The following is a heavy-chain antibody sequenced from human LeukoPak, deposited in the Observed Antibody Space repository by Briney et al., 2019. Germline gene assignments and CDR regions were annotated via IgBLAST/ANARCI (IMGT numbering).Heavy chain of an antibody. CDR2: INPSGGST. CDR3: ARADSSGYYVGY. J-gene: IGHJ4*02. CDR1: GYTFTSYY. V-gene: IGHV1-46*01. Sequence: ASVKVSCTASGYTFTSYYMHWVRQAPGQGLEWMGIINPSGGSTSYAQKFQGRVTMTRDTSTSTVYMELSSLRSEDTAVYYCARADSSGYYVGYWGQGTLVTVSS. D-gene: IGHD3-22*01.